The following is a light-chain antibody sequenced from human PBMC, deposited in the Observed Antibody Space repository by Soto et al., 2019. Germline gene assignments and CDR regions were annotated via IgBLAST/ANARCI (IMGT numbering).Light chain of an antibody. V-gene: IGKV3-15*01. CDR2: DVS. Sequence: MSPSPVTLSLSPGERVTLSCRAGQGVTTNFAWYQQKSGQSPRLLIYDVSSRATGVPSRFSGTGSETDFTLTISGLQSEDSAIYFCQQYNNWPFSFGQGTRLEIK. J-gene: IGKJ5*01. CDR3: QQYNNWPFS. CDR1: QGVTTN.